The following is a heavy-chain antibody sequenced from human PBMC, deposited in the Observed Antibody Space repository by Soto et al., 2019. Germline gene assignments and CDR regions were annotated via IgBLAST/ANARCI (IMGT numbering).Heavy chain of an antibody. V-gene: IGHV4-61*01. CDR2: LYYSGST. D-gene: IGHD3-3*01. CDR3: ARGQAFWTGYYRMPYYFDY. J-gene: IGHJ4*02. CDR1: GGSVSSGSYY. Sequence: SETLSLTCSVSGGSVSSGSYYWSWIRQPPGKGLEYIGYLYYSGSTNYNPSLKSRVTISVDTPKNQFSLKLTSVTAADTAIYYCARGQAFWTGYYRMPYYFDYWGQGTLVTVSS.